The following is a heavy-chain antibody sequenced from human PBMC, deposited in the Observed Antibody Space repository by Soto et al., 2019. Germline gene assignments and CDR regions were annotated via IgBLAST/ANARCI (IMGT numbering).Heavy chain of an antibody. Sequence: NPSETLSLTCTVSGGSISSGDYYWSWIRQPPGKGLEWIGYIYYSGSTYYNPSLKSRVTISVDTSKNQFSLKLSSVTAADTAVYYCARGTRPRYSRPAYFDYWGQGTLVTVSS. D-gene: IGHD6-13*01. J-gene: IGHJ4*02. V-gene: IGHV4-30-4*01. CDR3: ARGTRPRYSRPAYFDY. CDR2: IYYSGST. CDR1: GGSISSGDYY.